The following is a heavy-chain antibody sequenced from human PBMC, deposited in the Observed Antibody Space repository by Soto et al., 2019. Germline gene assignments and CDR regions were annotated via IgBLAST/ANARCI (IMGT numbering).Heavy chain of an antibody. V-gene: IGHV1-3*01. CDR3: ARDFVGSSDY. CDR1: GFTFTTQT. J-gene: IGHJ4*02. CDR2: IDVGNGNT. D-gene: IGHD1-1*01. Sequence: ASVKVSCKASGFTFTTQTMHWVRQAPGQSLEWLGWIDVGNGNTKYSLRFQDRVTITRDTSASTAYMELSGLTPEDTAIYYCARDFVGSSDYWGQGTLVTVSS.